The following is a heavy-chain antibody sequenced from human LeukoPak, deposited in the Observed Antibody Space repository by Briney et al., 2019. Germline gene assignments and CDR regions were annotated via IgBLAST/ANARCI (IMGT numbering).Heavy chain of an antibody. V-gene: IGHV3-23*01. CDR2: ISGSGGSI. Sequence: PEGSLRLSCAASGFIFSSYAMRWVRHAQGKGLEWVSCISGSGGSIYYADSVEGRFTISRDNSKNTLYLQMDSLRAEDTAVYYCAKGSPFDYWGQGTLVTVSS. CDR1: GFIFSSYA. CDR3: AKGSPFDY. J-gene: IGHJ4*02.